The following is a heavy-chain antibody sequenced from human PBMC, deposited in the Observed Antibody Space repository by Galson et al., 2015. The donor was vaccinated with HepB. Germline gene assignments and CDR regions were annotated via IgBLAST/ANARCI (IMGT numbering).Heavy chain of an antibody. D-gene: IGHD1-26*01. CDR3: ARAKGIQWELLEGAFDI. V-gene: IGHV3-33*01. CDR1: GFTFSSYG. J-gene: IGHJ3*02. Sequence: LRLSCAASGFTFSSYGMHWVRQAPGKVLEWVAVIWYDGSNKYYADSVKGRFTISRDNSKNTLYLQMNSLRAEDTAVYYCARAKGIQWELLEGAFDIWGQGTMVTVSS. CDR2: IWYDGSNK.